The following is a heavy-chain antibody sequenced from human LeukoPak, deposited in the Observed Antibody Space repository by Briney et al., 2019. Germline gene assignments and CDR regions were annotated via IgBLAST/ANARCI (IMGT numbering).Heavy chain of an antibody. CDR3: ARVGPYCSSTSCYRWFDP. Sequence: ASVKVSRKASGGTFSSYAISWVRQAPGQGLEWMGIINPSGGSTSYAQKFQGRVTMTRDTSTSTVYMELSSLRSEDTAVYYCARVGPYCSSTSCYRWFDPWGQGTLVTVSS. D-gene: IGHD2-2*02. CDR1: GGTFSSYA. CDR2: INPSGGST. V-gene: IGHV1-46*01. J-gene: IGHJ5*02.